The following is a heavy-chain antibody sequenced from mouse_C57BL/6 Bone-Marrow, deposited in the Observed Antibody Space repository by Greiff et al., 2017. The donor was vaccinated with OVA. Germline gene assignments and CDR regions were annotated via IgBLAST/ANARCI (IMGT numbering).Heavy chain of an antibody. V-gene: IGHV1-85*01. CDR1: GYTFTSYD. J-gene: IGHJ2*01. D-gene: IGHD1-1*01. CDR2: IYPRDGST. Sequence: VQLQQSGPELVKPGASVTLSCKASGYTFTSYDINWVKQRPGQGLEWIGWIYPRDGSTKYNEKFKGKATLPVDTSSSTAYKELHSLTSEDSAVYFCARGGITTVVASDYWGQGTTLTVSS. CDR3: ARGGITTVVASDY.